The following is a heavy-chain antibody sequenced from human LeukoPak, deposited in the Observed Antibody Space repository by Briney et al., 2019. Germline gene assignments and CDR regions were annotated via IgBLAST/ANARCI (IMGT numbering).Heavy chain of an antibody. Sequence: PSETLSLTCSISGGSISSISYYWGWTRHPPGKGLEWIGSFYYTGNTYYNPSLKSRVTISVDTSKNDLSLNLRSVTAADTAVYYCARSAGIAVAGSRQYFDYWGQGMLVTVSS. V-gene: IGHV4-39*02. CDR1: GGSISSISYY. D-gene: IGHD6-19*01. J-gene: IGHJ4*02. CDR3: ARSAGIAVAGSRQYFDY. CDR2: FYYTGNT.